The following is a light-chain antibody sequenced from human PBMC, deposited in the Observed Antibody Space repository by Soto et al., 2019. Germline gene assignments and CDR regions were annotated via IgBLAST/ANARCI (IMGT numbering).Light chain of an antibody. J-gene: IGLJ1*01. CDR1: SGSIASNY. Sequence: NFMLTQPLSVSESPGKTVTISCTGSSGSIASNYVQWYQQRPGSAPTTVIFADNQRPSGVPNRFSGSIDRSSNSASLTISGLETEDEADYYCQSYDGNFLFFGTGTKLTVL. CDR2: ADN. V-gene: IGLV6-57*02. CDR3: QSYDGNFLF.